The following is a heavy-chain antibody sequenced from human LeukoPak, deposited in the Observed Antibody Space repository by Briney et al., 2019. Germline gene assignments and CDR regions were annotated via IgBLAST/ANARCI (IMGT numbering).Heavy chain of an antibody. CDR1: GGSISSYY. Sequence: SETLSLTCTVSGGSISSYYWSWIRQPAGKGLEWIGSIYYSGSTYYNPSLKSRVTISVDTSKNQFSLKLSSVTAADTAVYYCARAVFWSGYWQDYYYYMDVWGKGTTVTVSS. CDR3: ARAVFWSGYWQDYYYYMDV. CDR2: IYYSGST. D-gene: IGHD3-3*01. J-gene: IGHJ6*03. V-gene: IGHV4-4*07.